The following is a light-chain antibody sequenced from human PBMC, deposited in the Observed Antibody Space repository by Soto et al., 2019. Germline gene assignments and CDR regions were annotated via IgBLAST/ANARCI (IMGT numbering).Light chain of an antibody. J-gene: IGKJ4*01. CDR1: QSLLHSNGYNY. CDR2: LGS. Sequence: DIVMTQSPLSLPVTPGEPASISCRSGQSLLHSNGYNYLDWYLQKPGQTPQLLISLGSNRASGDPDRFSGSGSGTDFTLKISRVEAEDVGVYYCMQTLQTPLTFGGVTKVEIK. CDR3: MQTLQTPLT. V-gene: IGKV2-28*01.